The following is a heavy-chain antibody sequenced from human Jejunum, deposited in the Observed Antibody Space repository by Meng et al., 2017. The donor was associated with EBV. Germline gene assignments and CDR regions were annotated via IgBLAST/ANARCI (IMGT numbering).Heavy chain of an antibody. J-gene: IGHJ4*02. CDR3: TRAGSYRHDY. CDR1: GFTFSDYW. D-gene: IGHD1-14*01. Sequence: VRLVEPGGCLVQPGRSLEFSCSTSGFTFSDYWMHWVRQAPGRGLVWVSRINTDGSTTNYADSVKGRFTISRDNAENTLFLQMNSLKAEDTAVYYCTRAGSYRHDYWGQGTLVTVS. V-gene: IGHV3-74*01. CDR2: INTDGSTT.